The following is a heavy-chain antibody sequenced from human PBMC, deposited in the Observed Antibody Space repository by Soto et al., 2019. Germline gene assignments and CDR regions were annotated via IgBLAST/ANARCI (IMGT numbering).Heavy chain of an antibody. CDR3: AKGVMYSTKGLEV. V-gene: IGHV3-23*01. J-gene: IGHJ6*02. CDR1: GFPFSEYG. D-gene: IGHD2-15*01. CDR2: MTGRGGSI. Sequence: GGSLRLSCAASGFPFSEYGMTWVRQAPGRGLEWVSAMTGRGGSIHYAESVRGRFIISRDNSKNTLYLQMDRLRAGDTAVYYCAKGVMYSTKGLEVWGQGTTVTVSS.